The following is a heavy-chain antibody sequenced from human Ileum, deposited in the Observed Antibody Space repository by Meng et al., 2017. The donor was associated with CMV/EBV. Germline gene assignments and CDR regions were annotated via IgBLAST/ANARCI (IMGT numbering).Heavy chain of an antibody. CDR3: VRQVVAASFDY. D-gene: IGHD2-15*01. V-gene: IGHV4-30-4*08. Sequence: HVQLQESGPGLVKPSQTLSLTCTVSGGSITSGNYYWSWIRQPPGRGLEWIGYIYYSGSPYYKPSLKSRVTISLDTSKNQFSLNLRSVTATDSAVYYCVRQVVAASFDYWGQGALVTVSS. J-gene: IGHJ4*02. CDR2: IYYSGSP. CDR1: GGSITSGNYY.